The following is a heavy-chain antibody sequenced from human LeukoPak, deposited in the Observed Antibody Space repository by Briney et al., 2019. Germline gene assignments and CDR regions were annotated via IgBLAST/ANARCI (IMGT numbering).Heavy chain of an antibody. CDR3: ARDAVVLYGSGGYNWFDP. CDR2: IYHSGST. D-gene: IGHD3-10*01. CDR1: GGSISSSSYY. V-gene: IGHV4-39*07. Sequence: SETLSLTCTVSGGSISSSSYYWGWIRQPPGKGLEWIGSIYHSGSTYYNPSLKSRVTISVDTSKNQFSLKLSSVTAADTAVYYCARDAVVLYGSGGYNWFDPWGQGTLVTVSS. J-gene: IGHJ5*02.